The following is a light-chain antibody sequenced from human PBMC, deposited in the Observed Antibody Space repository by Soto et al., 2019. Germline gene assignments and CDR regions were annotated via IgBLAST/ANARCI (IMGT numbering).Light chain of an antibody. CDR2: QAS. J-gene: IGKJ1*01. V-gene: IGKV1-5*03. CDR3: QHYISYPWT. CDR1: QIISSW. Sequence: EIQVTQSHTTLSASVGDRVTITCLASQIISSWLAWYQQKPGKAPKLLIYQASSLESGVPSRFSGSGSGTEFTLTISSLQPDDFATYYCQHYISYPWTFGQRAKADI.